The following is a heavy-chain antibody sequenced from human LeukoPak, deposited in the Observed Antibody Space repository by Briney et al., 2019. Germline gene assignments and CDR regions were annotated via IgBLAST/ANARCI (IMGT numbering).Heavy chain of an antibody. CDR1: GFTFSSYA. Sequence: PGGSLRLSCAASGFTFSSYAMSWVRQAPGKGLEWVSAISGSGGSTYYADSVKGRFTISRDNSKNTLYLQMNSLRAEDTAVYYCAKDTVTTLVGSIQYYIDYWGQGTLVTVSS. CDR2: ISGSGGST. CDR3: AKDTVTTLVGSIQYYIDY. D-gene: IGHD4-11*01. V-gene: IGHV3-23*01. J-gene: IGHJ4*02.